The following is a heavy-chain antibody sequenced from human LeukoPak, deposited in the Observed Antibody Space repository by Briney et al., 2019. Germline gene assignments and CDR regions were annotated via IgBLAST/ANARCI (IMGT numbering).Heavy chain of an antibody. CDR2: ISYDGSNK. V-gene: IGHV3-30-3*01. CDR1: GFTFSSYA. J-gene: IGHJ3*02. CDR3: ARGLTDAFDI. Sequence: GGSLRLSCAASGFTFSSYAMHWVRQAPGKGLEWVAVISYDGSNKYYADSVKGRFTISRDDSKNTLYLQMNSLRAEDTAVYYCARGLTDAFDIWGQGTMVTVSS.